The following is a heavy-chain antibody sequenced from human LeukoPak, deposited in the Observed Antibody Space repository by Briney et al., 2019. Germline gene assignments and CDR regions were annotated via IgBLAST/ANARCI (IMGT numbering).Heavy chain of an antibody. D-gene: IGHD3/OR15-3a*01. Sequence: SGPTLVNPTQTLTLTFTISGFSFSTTGVGVGWIRLPPGKALEWLALNYWDDDKRYSPSVKSSLTIPKETSKNQVVLTMTNMDPGDTATYYCAHRGPQGGTCFEYWGQGTLVTGSS. V-gene: IGHV2-5*02. CDR2: NYWDDDK. J-gene: IGHJ4*02. CDR1: GFSFSTTGVG. CDR3: AHRGPQGGTCFEY.